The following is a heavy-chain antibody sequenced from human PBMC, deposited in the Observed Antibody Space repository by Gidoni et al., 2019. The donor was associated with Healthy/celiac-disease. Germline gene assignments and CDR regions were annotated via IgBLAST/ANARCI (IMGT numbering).Heavy chain of an antibody. V-gene: IGHV3-9*01. CDR2: ISWNSGSI. Sequence: EVQLVESGGGLVQPGRSLRLSCAASGFTFDDSAMHWVRQAPGKGLEWVSGISWNSGSIGYADSVKGRFTISRDNAKNSLYLQMNSLRAEDTALYYCAKDGQVGRGYYYYYMDVWGKGTTVTVSS. D-gene: IGHD1-26*01. CDR3: AKDGQVGRGYYYYYMDV. J-gene: IGHJ6*03. CDR1: GFTFDDSA.